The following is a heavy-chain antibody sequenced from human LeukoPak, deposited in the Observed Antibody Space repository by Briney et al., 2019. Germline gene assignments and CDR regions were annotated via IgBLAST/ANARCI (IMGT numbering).Heavy chain of an antibody. CDR3: ARVPATVAAFDY. Sequence: PGGSLRLSCVGSGFTVRNNYMSWVRQAPGKGLEWVSVIYGGGDTSYADSVKGRFSISRDNSKNTLYLQMSSLRAEDTAVYYCARVPATVAAFDYWGQGTLVTVSS. CDR2: IYGGGDT. J-gene: IGHJ4*02. D-gene: IGHD4-23*01. V-gene: IGHV3-53*01. CDR1: GFTVRNNY.